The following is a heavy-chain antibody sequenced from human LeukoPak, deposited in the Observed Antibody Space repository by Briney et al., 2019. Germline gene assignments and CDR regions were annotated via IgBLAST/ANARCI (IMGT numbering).Heavy chain of an antibody. CDR1: GYSFTSYW. CDR3: ARAGTYYYYHMDV. Sequence: GESLKISCKGSGYSFTSYWIGWVRQMPGKGLEWMGIIHPGDSDTRYSPSFQGQVTISADKSISTAYLQWSSLKASDTAIYYCARAGTYYYYHMDVWGKGSTVTVFS. V-gene: IGHV5-51*01. CDR2: IHPGDSDT. J-gene: IGHJ6*03. D-gene: IGHD6-19*01.